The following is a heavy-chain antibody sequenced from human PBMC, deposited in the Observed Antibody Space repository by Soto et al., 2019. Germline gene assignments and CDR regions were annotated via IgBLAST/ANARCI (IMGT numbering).Heavy chain of an antibody. CDR2: ISAYNGNT. J-gene: IGHJ5*02. V-gene: IGHV1-18*01. CDR3: ERNSQYYDFCSGYYVWFEP. D-gene: IGHD3-3*01. CDR1: GYTFTSYG. Sequence: ASVKVSCKASGYTFTSYGISWVRQARGQGLEWVGWISAYNGNTNYAQKLQGRVTMTTDTSTSTAYMELRSLRSDDTAVYYCERNSQYYDFCSGYYVWFEPLRQGTLVTVSS.